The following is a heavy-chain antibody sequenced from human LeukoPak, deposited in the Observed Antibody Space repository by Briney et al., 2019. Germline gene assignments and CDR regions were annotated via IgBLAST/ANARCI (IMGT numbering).Heavy chain of an antibody. V-gene: IGHV3-23*01. CDR3: AGSSSWYRGFFDY. Sequence: AGGSLSLSCAASGFTFSSYAMSWVRKAPGKGLEWVSAISGSGGSTYYADSVKGRFTISRDNSKNTLYLQMNSLRAEDTAVYYCAGSSSWYRGFFDYWGQGTLVTVSS. CDR1: GFTFSSYA. J-gene: IGHJ4*02. D-gene: IGHD6-13*01. CDR2: ISGSGGST.